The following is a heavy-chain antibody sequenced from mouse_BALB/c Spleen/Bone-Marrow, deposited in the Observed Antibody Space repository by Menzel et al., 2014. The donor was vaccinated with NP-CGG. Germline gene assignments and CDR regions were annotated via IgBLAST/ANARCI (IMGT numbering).Heavy chain of an antibody. J-gene: IGHJ3*01. CDR3: ARELGDY. CDR2: MLPGSGST. V-gene: IGHV1-9*01. D-gene: IGHD4-1*01. CDR1: GYTFSSYW. Sequence: QVQLQQSGAELMKPGASVKISCKATGYTFSSYWIEWVKRRPGHGLEWIGEMLPGSGSTNYNEKFKGKATFTADTSSNTAYMQLSSLTSEDSAAYYCARELGDYWGQGTLVTVSA.